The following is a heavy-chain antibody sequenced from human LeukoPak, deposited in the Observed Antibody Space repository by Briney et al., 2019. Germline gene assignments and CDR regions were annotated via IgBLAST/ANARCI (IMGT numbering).Heavy chain of an antibody. CDR2: ISGSGVIT. D-gene: IGHD4-17*01. Sequence: PGGSLRLSCAVSGFTFSNEAMGWVRQTPGKGLEWVSGISGSGVITYYADFVKGQFTISRDNSKNTLYLQMNSLRAEDTAVYYCAKSTTVTPGMIFDYWGQGTLVTVPS. CDR3: AKSTTVTPGMIFDY. J-gene: IGHJ4*02. V-gene: IGHV3-23*01. CDR1: GFTFSNEA.